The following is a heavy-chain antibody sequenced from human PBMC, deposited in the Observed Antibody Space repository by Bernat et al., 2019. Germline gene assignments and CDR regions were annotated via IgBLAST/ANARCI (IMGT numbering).Heavy chain of an antibody. D-gene: IGHD6-19*01. Sequence: QVQLVESGGGVVQPGRSLRLSCAASGFTFSSYGMHWVRQAPGKGLEWVAVIWYDGSNKYYADSVKGRFTISRDNSKNTLYLQMNSLRAEDTAVYYCARDFRIAVAGDAFDIWGQGTMVTVSS. CDR1: GFTFSSYG. CDR3: ARDFRIAVAGDAFDI. CDR2: IWYDGSNK. V-gene: IGHV3-33*01. J-gene: IGHJ3*02.